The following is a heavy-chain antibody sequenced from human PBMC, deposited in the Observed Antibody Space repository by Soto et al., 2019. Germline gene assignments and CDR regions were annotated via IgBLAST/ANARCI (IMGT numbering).Heavy chain of an antibody. CDR2: INPNSGGT. J-gene: IGHJ5*02. CDR1: GYTFTGYF. Sequence: QVQLVQSGAEVKKPGASVKVSRMASGYTFTGYFMHWVRQAPGQGLEWMGWINPNSGGTSYAQKFQGRVTMTRDTSISTAYMELTRLRSDDTAVYYCARDYGDYDNWFDPWGQGTLVTVSS. CDR3: ARDYGDYDNWFDP. D-gene: IGHD4-17*01. V-gene: IGHV1-2*02.